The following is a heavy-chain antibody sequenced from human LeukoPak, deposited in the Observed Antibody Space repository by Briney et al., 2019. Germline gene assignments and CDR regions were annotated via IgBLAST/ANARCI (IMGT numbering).Heavy chain of an antibody. J-gene: IGHJ5*02. CDR1: GFTFSSYS. V-gene: IGHV3-48*04. Sequence: TGGSLRLSCAASGFTFSSYSMNWVRQAPGKGLEWVSYISSSSSTIYYADSVKGRLTISRDNAKNSLYLQMNSLRAEDTAVYYCASVHYYDSSGYYLWGQGTLVTVSS. CDR2: ISSSSSTI. D-gene: IGHD3-22*01. CDR3: ASVHYYDSSGYYL.